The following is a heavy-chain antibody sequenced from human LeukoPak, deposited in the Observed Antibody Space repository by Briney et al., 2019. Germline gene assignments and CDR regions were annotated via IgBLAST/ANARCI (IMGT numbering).Heavy chain of an antibody. V-gene: IGHV4-38-2*01. J-gene: IGHJ4*02. D-gene: IGHD6-13*01. CDR1: GYSISSGYY. CDR3: ARVVDSSWYCFDY. CDR2: IYHSGST. Sequence: SETLSLTCAVSGYSISSGYYWGWIRQPPGKGLEWIGRIYHSGSTYYNPSPQSRGTISVDTSKNQFSLQLSSVTAADTAVYYCARVVDSSWYCFDYWGQGTLVTVSS.